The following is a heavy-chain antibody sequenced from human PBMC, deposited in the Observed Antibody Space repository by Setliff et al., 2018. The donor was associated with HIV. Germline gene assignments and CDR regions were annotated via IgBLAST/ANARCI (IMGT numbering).Heavy chain of an antibody. D-gene: IGHD7-27*01. CDR1: GGSISSGGFY. CDR2: IYYSGST. CDR3: ARLGGNWGYWFDP. V-gene: IGHV4-31*03. J-gene: IGHJ5*02. Sequence: SETLSLTCTVSGGSISSGGFYWTWIRQHPGKGLEWIGYIYYSGSTYYNPSLKSRLTISLDTSMNQFSLRLNALTAADTAVYYCARLGGNWGYWFDPWSQGTLVTVSS.